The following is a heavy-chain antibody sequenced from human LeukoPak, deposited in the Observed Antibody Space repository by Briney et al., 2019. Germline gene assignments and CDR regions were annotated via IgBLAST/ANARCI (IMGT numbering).Heavy chain of an antibody. Sequence: RGESLRISCKGSGYSFTSYWISWVRQMPGKGLEWMGRIDPSDSYTNYSPSFQGHVTISADKSISTAYLQWSSLKASDTAMYYCAGHRMPGIAVAASDYWGQGTLVTVSS. J-gene: IGHJ4*02. D-gene: IGHD6-19*01. CDR1: GYSFTSYW. CDR2: IDPSDSYT. CDR3: AGHRMPGIAVAASDY. V-gene: IGHV5-10-1*01.